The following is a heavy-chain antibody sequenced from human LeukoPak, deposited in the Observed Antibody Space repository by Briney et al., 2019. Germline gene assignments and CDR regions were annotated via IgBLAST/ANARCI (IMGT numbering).Heavy chain of an antibody. CDR3: AAGIAARGKYYFDY. J-gene: IGHJ4*02. CDR1: GYRFTNYW. Sequence: GGPLKISFKGSGYRFTNYWIGWVRPRPGKGLEWMGIIYPGGSDTRHSPSFQGQVTISADKSISTAYLQWSSLKASDTAMYYCAAGIAARGKYYFDYWGQGTLVTVSS. V-gene: IGHV5-51*01. CDR2: IYPGGSDT. D-gene: IGHD6-13*01.